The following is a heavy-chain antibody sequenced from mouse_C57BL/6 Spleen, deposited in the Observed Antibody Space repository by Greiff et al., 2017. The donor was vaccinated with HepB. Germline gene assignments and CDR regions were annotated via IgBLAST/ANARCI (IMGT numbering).Heavy chain of an antibody. J-gene: IGHJ4*01. CDR3: ARPGDYYYGSRNAMDY. D-gene: IGHD1-1*01. Sequence: EVKLEESGGGLVKPGGSLKLSCAASGFTFSDYGMHWVRQAPEKGLEWVAYISSGSSTIYYADTVKGRFTISRDNAKNTLFLQMTSLRSEDTAMYYCARPGDYYYGSRNAMDYWGQGTSVTVSS. V-gene: IGHV5-17*01. CDR1: GFTFSDYG. CDR2: ISSGSSTI.